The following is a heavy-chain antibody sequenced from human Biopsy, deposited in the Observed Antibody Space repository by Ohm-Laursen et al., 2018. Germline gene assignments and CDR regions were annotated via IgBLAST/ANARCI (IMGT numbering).Heavy chain of an antibody. D-gene: IGHD3-22*01. J-gene: IGHJ2*01. CDR1: GDSISSYY. CDR3: ARDRGYYSDRTVPGYFDL. V-gene: IGHV4-59*01. Sequence: GTLSLTCTVSGDSISSYYWSWIRQPPGKGLQWIGYVFYTGSTDYNPSLQSRVTISVDTSKNHFSLRLRSVTPADTAVYYCARDRGYYSDRTVPGYFDLWGRGTLVTVSS. CDR2: VFYTGST.